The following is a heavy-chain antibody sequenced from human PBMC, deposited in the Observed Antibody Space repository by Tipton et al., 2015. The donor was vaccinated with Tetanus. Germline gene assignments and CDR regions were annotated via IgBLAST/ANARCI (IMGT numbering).Heavy chain of an antibody. D-gene: IGHD2/OR15-2a*01. CDR1: GFTFTSSA. J-gene: IGHJ5*02. V-gene: IGHV1-58*01. CDR3: AKKDRFLFSPFGP. CDR2: IVVGSGNT. Sequence: QLVQSGAEVKKPGTSVKVSCKASGFTFTSSAVQWVRQARGQRLEWIGWIVVGSGNTNYAQKFQERVTITADKFTNTAYMELSSLRSDDTAFYYCAKKDRFLFSPFGPWGQGTLVTVSS.